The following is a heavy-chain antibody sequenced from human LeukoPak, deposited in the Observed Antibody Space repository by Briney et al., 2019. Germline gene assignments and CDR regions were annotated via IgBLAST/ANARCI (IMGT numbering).Heavy chain of an antibody. CDR1: GWTLRDYA. CDR2: IRRKAYGGEI. V-gene: IGHV3-49*04. CDR3: TRDGTMVRGADYYYYGMDV. D-gene: IGHD3-10*01. Sequence: GGGLRLSCTGSGWTLRDYAMRWVGPAPGRGLEGVGFIRRKAYGGEIEYAASVKGRFTISRDDSKSIAYLQMNSLKTEDTAVYYCTRDGTMVRGADYYYYGMDVWGQGTTVTVSS. J-gene: IGHJ6*02.